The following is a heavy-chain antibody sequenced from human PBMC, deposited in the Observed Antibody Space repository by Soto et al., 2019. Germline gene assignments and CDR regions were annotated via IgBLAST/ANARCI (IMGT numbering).Heavy chain of an antibody. J-gene: IGHJ6*02. CDR1: EYSFISFW. CDR3: ASRDGPYGGNYDYYYYYGMDV. CDR2: IYPGDSDT. D-gene: IGHD4-17*01. Sequence: SLKIRYKVFEYSFISFWVGWVRKIHRKGLEWMGIIYPGDSDTRYSPSFQGQVTISADKSISTAYLQWSSLKASDTAMYYCASRDGPYGGNYDYYYYYGMDVWGQGTTVTVSS. V-gene: IGHV5-51*01.